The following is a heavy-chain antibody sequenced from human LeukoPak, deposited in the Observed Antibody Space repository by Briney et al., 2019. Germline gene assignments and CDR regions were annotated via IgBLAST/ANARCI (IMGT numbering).Heavy chain of an antibody. D-gene: IGHD3-16*02. CDR1: GFTFSNAW. Sequence: GGSLRLSCAGSGFTFSNAWMTWVRQAPGKGREWVGRIKSKVDGETTDYAAPVKGRFAISREDSENALYLQMNSLKAEDTAVYYCTTDRPYSGGGDIAYWGQGTLVTVSS. V-gene: IGHV3-15*01. J-gene: IGHJ4*02. CDR2: IKSKVDGETT. CDR3: TTDRPYSGGGDIAY.